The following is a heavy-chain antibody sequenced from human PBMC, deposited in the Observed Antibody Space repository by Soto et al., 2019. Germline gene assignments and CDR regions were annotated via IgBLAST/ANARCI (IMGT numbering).Heavy chain of an antibody. D-gene: IGHD3-9*01. V-gene: IGHV3-23*01. CDR2: ISGSGGST. J-gene: IGHJ4*02. CDR1: GFTFSSYA. CDR3: AKDRAVLRYFDWLLLFDY. Sequence: GGSLRLSCAASGFTFSSYAMSWVRQAPGKGLEWVSAISGSGGSTYYADSVKGRFTISRDNSKNTLYLQMNSLRAEDTAVYYCAKDRAVLRYFDWLLLFDYWGQGTLVTVSS.